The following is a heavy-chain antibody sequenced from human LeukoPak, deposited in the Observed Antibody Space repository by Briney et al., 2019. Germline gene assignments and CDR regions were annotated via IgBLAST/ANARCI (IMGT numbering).Heavy chain of an antibody. Sequence: GGSLRLSCAASGFTFSSYGMHWVRQAPGKGLEWVSFIRYDGSNKYYADSVKGRFTISRDNSKNTLYLQMNSLRAEDTAVYYFAELPLNALPSYDYWGQGTIVTVSS. V-gene: IGHV3-30*02. CDR2: IRYDGSNK. CDR1: GFTFSSYG. J-gene: IGHJ4*02. D-gene: IGHD2-2*01. CDR3: AELPLNALPSYDY.